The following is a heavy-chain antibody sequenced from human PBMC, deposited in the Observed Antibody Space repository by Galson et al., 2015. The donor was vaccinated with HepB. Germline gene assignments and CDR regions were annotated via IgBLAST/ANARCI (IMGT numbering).Heavy chain of an antibody. CDR3: AREHYYDSSGYYNAFDI. CDR1: GGTFSSYA. V-gene: IGHV1-69*04. D-gene: IGHD3-22*01. Sequence: SVKVSCKASGGTFSSYAISWVRQAPGQGLEWMGRIIPILGIANYAQKFQGRVTITADKSTSTAYMELSSLRSEDTAVYYCAREHYYDSSGYYNAFDIWGQGTMVTVSS. J-gene: IGHJ3*02. CDR2: IIPILGIA.